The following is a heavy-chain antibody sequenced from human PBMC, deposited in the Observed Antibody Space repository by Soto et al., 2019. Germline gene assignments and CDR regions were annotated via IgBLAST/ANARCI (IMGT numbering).Heavy chain of an antibody. Sequence: ASVKVSCKASGYTFTSYGISWVRQAPGQGLEWMGWISAYNGNTNYAQKLQGRVTKTTDTSTSTAYMELRSLRSDDTAVYYCARDTPDSSGFYYYYYGMDVWGQGTTVTVSS. J-gene: IGHJ6*02. CDR1: GYTFTSYG. CDR3: ARDTPDSSGFYYYYYGMDV. CDR2: ISAYNGNT. D-gene: IGHD3-22*01. V-gene: IGHV1-18*01.